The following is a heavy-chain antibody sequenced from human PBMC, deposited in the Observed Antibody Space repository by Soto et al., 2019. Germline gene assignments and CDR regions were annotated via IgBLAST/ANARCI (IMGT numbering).Heavy chain of an antibody. CDR2: ISSSGSTI. Sequence: GGYLRLSCAASGFTFSDYYMNLIRQASGQGLEWVSYISSSGSTIYYADSVKGRFTISRDNAKNSLYLQMNSLRAEDTAVYYWARRGVYYYYYYGMDVWGQGTTVTVSS. CDR3: ARRGVYYYYYYGMDV. D-gene: IGHD3-10*01. CDR1: GFTFSDYY. V-gene: IGHV3-11*01. J-gene: IGHJ6*02.